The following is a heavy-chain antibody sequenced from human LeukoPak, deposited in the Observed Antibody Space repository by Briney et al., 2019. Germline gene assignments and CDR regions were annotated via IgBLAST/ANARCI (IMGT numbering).Heavy chain of an antibody. CDR3: AREGLTRHPSSGPDAFDI. CDR2: IIPIFGTA. Sequence: GASVKVSCKASGYTFTSYYMHWVRQAPGQGLEWMGGIIPIFGTANYAQKFQGRVTITADESTSTAYMELSSLRSEDTAVYYCAREGLTRHPSSGPDAFDIWGQGTMVTVSS. CDR1: GYTFTSYY. D-gene: IGHD3-22*01. J-gene: IGHJ3*02. V-gene: IGHV1-69*13.